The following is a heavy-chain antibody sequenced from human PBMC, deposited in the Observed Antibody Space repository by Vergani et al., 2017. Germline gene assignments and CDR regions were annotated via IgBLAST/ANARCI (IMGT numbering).Heavy chain of an antibody. D-gene: IGHD5-12*01. CDR3: AIEGRSGYDFGY. CDR1: GYTFTSYY. CDR2: INPSGGST. J-gene: IGHJ4*02. V-gene: IGHV1-46*01. Sequence: QVQLVQSGAEVKKPGASVKVSCKASGYTFTSYYMHWVRQGPGQGLEWMGIINPSGGSTSYAQKFQGRVTMTRDTSTSTVYMELSSLRSEDTAVYYCAIEGRSGYDFGYWGQGTLVTVSS.